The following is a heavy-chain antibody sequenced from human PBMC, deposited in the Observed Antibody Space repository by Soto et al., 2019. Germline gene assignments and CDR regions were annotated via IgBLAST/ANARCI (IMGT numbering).Heavy chain of an antibody. CDR1: GYTFTSYG. J-gene: IGHJ5*02. CDR2: ISAYNGNT. D-gene: IGHD3-3*01. CDR3: ARDRNDFWSGYPNNWFDP. Sequence: QVQLVQSGAEVKKPGASVKVSCKASGYTFTSYGISWVRQAPGQGLEWMGWISAYNGNTNYAQKLQGRVTMTTDTSTSPAYMELRSLRSDDTAVYYCARDRNDFWSGYPNNWFDPWGQGTLVTVSS. V-gene: IGHV1-18*04.